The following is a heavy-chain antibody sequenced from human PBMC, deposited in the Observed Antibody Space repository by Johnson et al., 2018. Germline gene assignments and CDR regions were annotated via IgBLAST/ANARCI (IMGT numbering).Heavy chain of an antibody. CDR2: IKCDGSEK. Sequence: EVQLVESGGGLVQPGGSLRLSCAASGFTFSSSWMHWVCQAPEKGLEWVADIKCDGSEKYYVDSVKGRLTISRDNAKNTLYLQMNSLRAEDTAVYYCAKDWGNYYYGMDVWGQGTTVTVSS. CDR1: GFTFSSSW. V-gene: IGHV3-52*01. D-gene: IGHD3-16*01. J-gene: IGHJ6*02. CDR3: AKDWGNYYYGMDV.